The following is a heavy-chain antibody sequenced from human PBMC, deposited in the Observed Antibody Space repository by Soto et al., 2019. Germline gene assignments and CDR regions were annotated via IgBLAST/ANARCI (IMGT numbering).Heavy chain of an antibody. CDR1: GGSISSGGYY. CDR2: IYYSGST. Sequence: QVQLQESGPGLLKPSQTLSLTCTVSGGSISSGGYYWSWIRQHPGNGLEWIGYIYYSGSTYYNPSLKSRFPISVDTSKNQFSLKLSSLPAADTAGNYCARVPLGPYDLLTGYLGSNWFDPWGQGTLVTVSS. J-gene: IGHJ5*02. V-gene: IGHV4-31*03. D-gene: IGHD3-9*01. CDR3: ARVPLGPYDLLTGYLGSNWFDP.